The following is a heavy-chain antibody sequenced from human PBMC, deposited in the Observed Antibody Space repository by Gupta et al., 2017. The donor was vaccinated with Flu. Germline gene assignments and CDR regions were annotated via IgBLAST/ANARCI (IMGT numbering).Heavy chain of an antibody. CDR1: GCSFSSDA. CDR2: ISGSGGRT. J-gene: IGHJ4*02. D-gene: IGHD1-7*01. Sequence: EVQLLESGGGLVQPGGSLRLSCAASGCSFSSDAMSWVRQAPGKGPEWFSLISGSGGRTYYAHSVKGRFTISRDNSKNTLYLQMNSLRAEDTAVYYCAKDEPWDYNFDFWGQGTLVTVSS. V-gene: IGHV3-23*01. CDR3: AKDEPWDYNFDF.